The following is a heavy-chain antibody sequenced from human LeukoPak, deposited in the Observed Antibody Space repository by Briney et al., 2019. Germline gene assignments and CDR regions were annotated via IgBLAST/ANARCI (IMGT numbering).Heavy chain of an antibody. V-gene: IGHV3-15*01. CDR3: TTERVIVVVPAASSQLNFDY. Sequence: GGSLRLSCAASGFTFSNAWMSWVRQAPGKGLEWVGRIKSKTDGGTTDCAAPVKGRFTISRDDSKNTLYLQMNSLKTEDTAVYYCTTERVIVVVPAASSQLNFDYWGQGTLVTVSS. D-gene: IGHD2-2*01. CDR2: IKSKTDGGTT. CDR1: GFTFSNAW. J-gene: IGHJ4*02.